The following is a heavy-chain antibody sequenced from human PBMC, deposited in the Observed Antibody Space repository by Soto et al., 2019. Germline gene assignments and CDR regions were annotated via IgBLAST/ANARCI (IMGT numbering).Heavy chain of an antibody. Sequence: SVKVSCKASGGTFSSYATSWVRQAPGQGLEWMGGIIPIFGTANYAQKFQGRVTITADNSKSTLYLQVDSLRPEDAAVYYCARDPKTSGGQHWAFNYFDSWGQGTLVTVSS. CDR2: IIPIFGTA. J-gene: IGHJ4*02. CDR1: GGTFSSYA. D-gene: IGHD7-27*01. CDR3: ARDPKTSGGQHWAFNYFDS. V-gene: IGHV1-69*06.